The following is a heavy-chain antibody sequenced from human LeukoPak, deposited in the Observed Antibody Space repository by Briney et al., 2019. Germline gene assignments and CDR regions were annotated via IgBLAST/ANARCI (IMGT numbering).Heavy chain of an antibody. V-gene: IGHV4-59*08. CDR2: VYYTGST. J-gene: IGHJ4*02. CDR3: ARHFAYSSSSYFDY. D-gene: IGHD6-6*01. CDR1: GGSVSNYY. Sequence: SETLSLTCSVPGGSVSNYYWSWIRQPPGKGLEWIGYVYYTGSTNYNPSLKSRVTMFEDKSKNQFSLRLYSVTVADTAVYYCARHFAYSSSSYFDYWGQGSLVTVSS.